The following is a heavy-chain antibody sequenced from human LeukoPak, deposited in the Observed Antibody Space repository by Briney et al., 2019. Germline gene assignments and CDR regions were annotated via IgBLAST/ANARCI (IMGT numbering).Heavy chain of an antibody. CDR2: IWYDGSNK. V-gene: IGHV3-33*01. Sequence: GGSLRLSCAASGFTFSSYGMHWVRQAPGKGLEWVAVIWYDGSNKYYADSVKGRFTISRDNSKNTLYLQMNSLRAEDTAVYYCARADSAIAAAGAFDAFDIWGQGTMVTVSS. D-gene: IGHD6-13*01. J-gene: IGHJ3*02. CDR1: GFTFSSYG. CDR3: ARADSAIAAAGAFDAFDI.